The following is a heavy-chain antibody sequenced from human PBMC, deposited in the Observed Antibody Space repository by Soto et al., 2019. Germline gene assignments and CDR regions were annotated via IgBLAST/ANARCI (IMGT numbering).Heavy chain of an antibody. D-gene: IGHD3-22*01. CDR2: IWFDGAKK. CDR3: ARDDLYRSDYYDTSGPYALDY. J-gene: IGHJ4*02. V-gene: IGHV3-33*01. Sequence: GGSLRLSCAASGFTFRTFGLHWVRQAPCKGLEWVAGIWFDGAKKDYADSVKGRFAISRDNSNNTLFLRMNSLRAEDTAVYYCARDDLYRSDYYDTSGPYALDYWGQGTLVTV. CDR1: GFTFRTFG.